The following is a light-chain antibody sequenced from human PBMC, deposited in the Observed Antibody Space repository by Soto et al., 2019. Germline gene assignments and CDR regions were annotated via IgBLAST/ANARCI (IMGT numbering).Light chain of an antibody. Sequence: QSVLTQPPSVSAAPGQKVTISCSGSSSNIGNNYVSWYQQLPGTAPKLLIYDSNKRPSGIPDRFSGSKSGTSATLGITGLQTGDEAVYYCGTWDNSLSAVVFGGGTQLTVL. V-gene: IGLV1-51*01. CDR1: SSNIGNNY. CDR2: DSN. J-gene: IGLJ2*01. CDR3: GTWDNSLSAVV.